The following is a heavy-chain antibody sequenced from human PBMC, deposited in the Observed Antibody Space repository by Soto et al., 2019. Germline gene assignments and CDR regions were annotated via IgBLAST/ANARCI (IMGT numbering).Heavy chain of an antibody. J-gene: IGHJ6*02. CDR2: IVPIFPTA. V-gene: IGHV1-69*12. Sequence: QVQLVQSGAEVKKPGSSVTVSCKASGGTFGNSAISWVRQAPGQGLEWMGGIVPIFPTADYAQKFQDRVTITGDETTSTAYMELTSLSSEYTAVYYWARYKYRLQLGGNYYYAMDVWGQGTTVTVSS. D-gene: IGHD5-12*01. CDR3: ARYKYRLQLGGNYYYAMDV. CDR1: GGTFGNSA.